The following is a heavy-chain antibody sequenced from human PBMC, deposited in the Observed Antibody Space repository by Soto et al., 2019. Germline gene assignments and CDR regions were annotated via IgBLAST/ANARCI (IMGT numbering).Heavy chain of an antibody. CDR2: IYYSGTT. CDR3: ARQSRGIAVAGLDS. D-gene: IGHD6-19*01. Sequence: QVQLQESGPGLVKSSETLSLTCTVSGGSINSYYWTWIRQPPGKGLEWIGYIYYSGTTNYNPSLKSRVTISVDTSKNQFSLTLSSVTAADTAVYYCARQSRGIAVAGLDSWGQGTLVTVSS. J-gene: IGHJ4*02. V-gene: IGHV4-59*08. CDR1: GGSINSYY.